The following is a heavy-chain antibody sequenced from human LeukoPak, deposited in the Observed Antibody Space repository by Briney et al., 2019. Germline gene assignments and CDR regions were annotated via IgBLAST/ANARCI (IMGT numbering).Heavy chain of an antibody. CDR3: TAASGSYWYFDL. CDR2: IYNSGHT. CDR1: GGSISNYY. V-gene: IGHV4-59*08. D-gene: IGHD6-13*01. J-gene: IGHJ2*01. Sequence: PSETLSLTCTVSGGSISNYYWSWIRQPPGKGLEWIGYIYNSGHTNYNPSLKSRVTISVDTSKSQFSLRLSSVTAADTAVYYCTAASGSYWYFDLWGRGTLVTVSS.